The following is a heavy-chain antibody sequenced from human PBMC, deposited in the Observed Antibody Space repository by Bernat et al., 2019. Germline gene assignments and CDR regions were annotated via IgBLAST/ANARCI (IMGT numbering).Heavy chain of an antibody. D-gene: IGHD4-4*01. CDR2: ISSSSSYI. Sequence: EVQLVESGGGLVKPGGSLRLSCAASGFTFSSYSMNWVRQAPGKGLEWVSYISSSSSYIYYADSVKGRFTISRDNAKNSLYLQMNSLRAEDTAVYYCASPLGVVTTAPLDVWGKGTTVTVSS. V-gene: IGHV3-21*05. J-gene: IGHJ6*04. CDR1: GFTFSSYS. CDR3: ASPLGVVTTAPLDV.